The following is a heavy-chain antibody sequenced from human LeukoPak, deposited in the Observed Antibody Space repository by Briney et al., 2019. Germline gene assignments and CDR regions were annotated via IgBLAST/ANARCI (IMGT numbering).Heavy chain of an antibody. CDR1: GGSIISYY. J-gene: IGHJ4*02. Sequence: SETLSLTCTFSGGSIISYYWSWIKQPPGTGLDWIGYSYYSGSTNYNPSPKSRVTISVATSKNQFPLKLSSVTAADTVMYYCARVAVTGLVDYWGEGSLVTVSS. V-gene: IGHV4-59*01. CDR3: ARVAVTGLVDY. D-gene: IGHD3-22*01. CDR2: SYYSGST.